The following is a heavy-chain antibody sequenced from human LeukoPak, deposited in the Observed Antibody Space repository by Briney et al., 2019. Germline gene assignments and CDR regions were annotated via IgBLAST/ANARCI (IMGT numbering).Heavy chain of an antibody. CDR2: IWYDGSNK. J-gene: IGHJ6*03. CDR3: AKDPVLRFLAWFEGDYYMDV. Sequence: PGRSLRLSCAASGFTFSSYGMHWVRQAPGKGLEWVAVIWYDGSNKYYADSVKGRFTISRDNSKNTLYLQMNSLRAEDTAVYYCAKDPVLRFLAWFEGDYYMDVWGKGTTVTVSS. V-gene: IGHV3-33*06. D-gene: IGHD3-3*01. CDR1: GFTFSSYG.